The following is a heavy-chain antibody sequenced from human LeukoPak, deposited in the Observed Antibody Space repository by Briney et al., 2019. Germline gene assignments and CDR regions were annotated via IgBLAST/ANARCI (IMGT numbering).Heavy chain of an antibody. J-gene: IGHJ2*01. D-gene: IGHD3-3*01. CDR3: ARGRITTLDWYFDL. Sequence: SQTLSLTCSVSGGSISSGDYYWSWIRQPPGKGLEWIGHIYYSGSTHHNPSLKSRVTISVDTSKNQFSLKLSSVTATDTAVYYCARGRITTLDWYFDLWGRGTLVTVSS. V-gene: IGHV4-30-4*01. CDR1: GGSISSGDYY. CDR2: IYYSGST.